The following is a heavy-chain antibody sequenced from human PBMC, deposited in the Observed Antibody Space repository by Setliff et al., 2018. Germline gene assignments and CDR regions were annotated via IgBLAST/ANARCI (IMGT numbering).Heavy chain of an antibody. CDR2: ISSSGSTI. V-gene: IGHV3-11*01. J-gene: IGHJ4*02. Sequence: GESLKISCAASGFTFSDYYMSWIRQAPGKGLEWVSYISSSGSTIYYADSVKGRFTISRDNAKNSLYLQMNSLRAEDTAVCYCARPPDRGSAGDDYWGQGTLVTVSS. CDR1: GFTFSDYY. D-gene: IGHD6-13*01. CDR3: ARPPDRGSAGDDY.